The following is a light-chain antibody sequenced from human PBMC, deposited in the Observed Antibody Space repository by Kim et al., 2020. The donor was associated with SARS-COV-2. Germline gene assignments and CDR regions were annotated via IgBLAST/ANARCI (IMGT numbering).Light chain of an antibody. Sequence: GQRVTSSCSGTRSNIGNNIVNWYQQLPGSAPKLLSYSDNYRPSGVPDRFSGSKSGTSAALAISGLQSDDEGDYHCAARDDSLNGWVFGGGTQLTVL. CDR3: AARDDSLNGWV. J-gene: IGLJ3*02. CDR2: SDN. V-gene: IGLV1-44*01. CDR1: RSNIGNNI.